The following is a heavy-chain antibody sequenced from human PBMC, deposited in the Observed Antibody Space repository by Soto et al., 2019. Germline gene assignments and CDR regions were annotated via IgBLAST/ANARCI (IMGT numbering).Heavy chain of an antibody. D-gene: IGHD5-12*01. Sequence: GGSLRLSCAASGFSFSGFLMHWVRQAPGKGLVWVSRMFTDVITTYYADSVKGRFTISRDNAKSTLYLQMNSLRDEDTAVYYCVRGNTGYGNFDSWGQGTLVTVSS. CDR1: GFSFSGFL. V-gene: IGHV3-74*01. CDR2: MFTDVITT. J-gene: IGHJ4*02. CDR3: VRGNTGYGNFDS.